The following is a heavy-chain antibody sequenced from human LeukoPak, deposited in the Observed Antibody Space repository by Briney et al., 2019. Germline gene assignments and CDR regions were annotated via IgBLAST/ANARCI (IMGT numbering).Heavy chain of an antibody. D-gene: IGHD2-8*01. Sequence: ASVKVSCKASGYTFTSYGISWVRQAPGQGLEWMGWISAYNGNTNYAQKLQGRVTMTTDTSTSTAYMELRSLRSDDTTVYYCARDLPGVCYFDYWGQGTLVTVSS. CDR1: GYTFTSYG. CDR3: ARDLPGVCYFDY. J-gene: IGHJ4*02. CDR2: ISAYNGNT. V-gene: IGHV1-18*01.